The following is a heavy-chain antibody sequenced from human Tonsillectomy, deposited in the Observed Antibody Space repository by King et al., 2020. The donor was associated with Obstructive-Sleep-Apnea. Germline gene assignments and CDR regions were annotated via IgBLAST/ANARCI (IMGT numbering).Heavy chain of an antibody. Sequence: QLQESGPGLVKPSETLSVTCTVSGDSVSSSSYFWGWIRQPPGKGLEWIGKIYYSGSTYYNPSLKSRLTISVETSKNEFSLKLRSVTAADPAVYYCARDPGGPNDGLDIWGQGTMVCVSS. CDR1: GDSVSSSSYF. CDR3: ARDPGGPNDGLDI. D-gene: IGHD1-14*01. V-gene: IGHV4-39*07. J-gene: IGHJ3*02. CDR2: IYYSGST.